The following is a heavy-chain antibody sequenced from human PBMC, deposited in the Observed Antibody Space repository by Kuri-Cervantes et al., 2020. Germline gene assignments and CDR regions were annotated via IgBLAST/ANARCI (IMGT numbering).Heavy chain of an antibody. V-gene: IGHV3-11*01. CDR2: ISSSGSTI. CDR1: GFTFSDYY. J-gene: IGHJ6*02. Sequence: GGSLRLSCAASGFTFSDYYMSRIRQAPGKGLEWVSYISSSGSTIYYADSVKGRFTISRDNAKNSLYLQMNSLRAEDTAVYYCAREPVSYYHYYGMDVWGQGTTVTVSS. CDR3: AREPVSYYHYYGMDV.